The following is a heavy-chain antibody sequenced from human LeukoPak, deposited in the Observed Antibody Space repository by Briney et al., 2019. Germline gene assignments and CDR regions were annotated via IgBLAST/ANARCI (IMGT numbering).Heavy chain of an antibody. V-gene: IGHV1-69*13. Sequence: ASVKVSCKASGGTFSSYAISWVRQAPGQGLEWMGGIIPIFGTANYAQKFQGRVTITADESTSTAYMELSSLRSEDTAVYYCARDYCGSTSCYLNAFDIWGQGTMVTVSS. CDR1: GGTFSSYA. D-gene: IGHD2-2*01. J-gene: IGHJ3*02. CDR3: ARDYCGSTSCYLNAFDI. CDR2: IIPIFGTA.